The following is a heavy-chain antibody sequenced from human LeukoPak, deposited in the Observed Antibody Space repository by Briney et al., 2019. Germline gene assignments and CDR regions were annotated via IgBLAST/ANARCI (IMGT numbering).Heavy chain of an antibody. D-gene: IGHD6-13*01. CDR2: ISGSGDHT. V-gene: IGHV3-23*01. CDR1: GFTFSSYS. CDR3: ANGAAAGTPTIGDY. Sequence: GGSLRLSCAASGFTFSSYSMNWVRQAPGKGLEWVSVISGSGDHTYYADSVRGRFTISRDNFKNTLYLQMNSLRTEDTAVYYCANGAAAGTPTIGDYWGQGTLVTVSS. J-gene: IGHJ4*02.